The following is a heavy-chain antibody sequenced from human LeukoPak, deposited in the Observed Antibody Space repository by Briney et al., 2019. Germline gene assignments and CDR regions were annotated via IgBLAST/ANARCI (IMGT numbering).Heavy chain of an antibody. D-gene: IGHD4-17*01. CDR1: GGSISSSSYY. CDR2: IYYSGST. Sequence: PSETLSLTCTVSGGSISSSSYYWGWIRQPPGKGLEWTGSIYYSGSTYYNPSLKSRVTISVDTSKNQFSLKLSSVTAADTAVYYCARGNDYPKLRNAFDIWGQGTMVTVSS. J-gene: IGHJ3*02. V-gene: IGHV4-39*01. CDR3: ARGNDYPKLRNAFDI.